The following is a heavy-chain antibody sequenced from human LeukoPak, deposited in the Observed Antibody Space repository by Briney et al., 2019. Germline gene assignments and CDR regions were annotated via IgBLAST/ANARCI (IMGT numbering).Heavy chain of an antibody. CDR3: AREGRAFDY. CDR2: IYYSGST. Sequence: ASETLSLTCTVSGGSISSYYWSWIRQPPGKGLEWIGYIYYSGSTNYNPSLKSRVTISVDTSKNQFSLKLSSVTAADTAVYCCAREGRAFDYWGQGTLVTVSS. J-gene: IGHJ4*02. CDR1: GGSISSYY. V-gene: IGHV4-59*01.